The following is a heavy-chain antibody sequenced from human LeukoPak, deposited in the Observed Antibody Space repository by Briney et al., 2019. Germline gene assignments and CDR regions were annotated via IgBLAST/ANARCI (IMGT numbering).Heavy chain of an antibody. CDR1: RFSFSDAW. CDR2: IKYDGTT. CDR3: TTVSHFYL. V-gene: IGHV3-15*01. Sequence: GGSLRLXCATSRFSFSDAWLSWVRQAPGKGLEWVGRIKYDGTTDYAAPVKGRFTISRDVSKATLYLQMNSLKTEDTVIYYCTTVSHFYLGGQGTLVTVSS. J-gene: IGHJ4*02. D-gene: IGHD2/OR15-2a*01.